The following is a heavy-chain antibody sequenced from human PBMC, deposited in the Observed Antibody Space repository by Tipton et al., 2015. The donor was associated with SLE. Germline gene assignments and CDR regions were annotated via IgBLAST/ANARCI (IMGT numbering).Heavy chain of an antibody. CDR1: GGSISSGGFS. D-gene: IGHD4-11*01. J-gene: IGHJ6*02. CDR2: IYHDEST. CDR3: ARGKTTDGMDV. V-gene: IGHV4-30-2*01. Sequence: TLSLTCAVSGGSISSGGFSWNWIRQPPGKGLEWIAYIYHDESTYYNPSLKSRVTISIDRSKNQFSLKLSSVTAADTAVYYCARGKTTDGMDVWGQGTTVTVSS.